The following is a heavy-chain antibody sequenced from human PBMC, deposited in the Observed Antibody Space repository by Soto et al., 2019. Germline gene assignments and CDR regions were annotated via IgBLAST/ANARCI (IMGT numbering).Heavy chain of an antibody. J-gene: IGHJ3*02. Sequence: GGSLRLSCAASGFTFSSYGMHWVRQAPGKGLEWVAVISYDGSNKYYADSVKGRFTISRDNSKNTLYLQMNSLRAEDTAVYYCAKGIYKEWELNDAFDIWGQGTMVTVSS. D-gene: IGHD1-26*01. V-gene: IGHV3-30*18. CDR3: AKGIYKEWELNDAFDI. CDR2: ISYDGSNK. CDR1: GFTFSSYG.